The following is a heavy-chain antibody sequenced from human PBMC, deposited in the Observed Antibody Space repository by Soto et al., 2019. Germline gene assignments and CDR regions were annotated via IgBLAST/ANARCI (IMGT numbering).Heavy chain of an antibody. D-gene: IGHD5-18*01. CDR3: ARDSGYSYGSPSFDY. CDR2: ISSSSSTI. CDR1: GFTFSSYS. Sequence: GGSLRLSCAASGFTFSSYSMNWVRQAPGKGLEWVSYISSSSSTIYYAASVKGRFTISRDNAKNSLYLQMNSLRAEDTAVYYCARDSGYSYGSPSFDYWGQGTLVTVSS. V-gene: IGHV3-48*01. J-gene: IGHJ4*02.